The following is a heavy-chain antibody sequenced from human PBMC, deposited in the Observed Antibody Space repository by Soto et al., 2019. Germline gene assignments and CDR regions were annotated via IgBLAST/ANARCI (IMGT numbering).Heavy chain of an antibody. D-gene: IGHD3-22*01. CDR1: GYTFNSHG. V-gene: IGHV1-18*04. CDR3: ATDSSDSSGYHY. J-gene: IGHJ4*02. CDR2: ISTFNGNS. Sequence: QVQLVQSGAEVKKPGASVKVSCKASGYTFNSHGISWVRQAPGQGLEWMGWISTFNGNSNHAQQLQGRVTMSTDTSTSTAYMEVRSLRSDDTAVYYCATDSSDSSGYHYWGQGTLVTVSS.